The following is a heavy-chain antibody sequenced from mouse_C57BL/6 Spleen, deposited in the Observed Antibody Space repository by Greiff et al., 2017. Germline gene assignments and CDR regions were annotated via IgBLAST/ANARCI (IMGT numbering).Heavy chain of an antibody. CDR1: GFTFSDYY. D-gene: IGHD6-1*01. Sequence: VQLKESEGGLVQPGSSMKLSCTASGFTFSDYYMAWVRQVPEKGLEWVANINYDGSSTYYLDSLKSRFIISRDNAKNILYLQMSSLKSEDTATYYCAREGIYYYAMDYWGQGTSVTVSS. CDR2: INYDGSST. V-gene: IGHV5-16*01. CDR3: AREGIYYYAMDY. J-gene: IGHJ4*01.